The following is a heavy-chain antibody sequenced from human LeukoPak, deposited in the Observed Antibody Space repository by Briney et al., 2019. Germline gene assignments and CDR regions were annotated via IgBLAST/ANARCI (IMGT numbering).Heavy chain of an antibody. CDR3: ARDLASSIAAAGTFYYGMDV. CDR1: GYTFTSYG. D-gene: IGHD6-13*01. J-gene: IGHJ6*02. Sequence: ASVKVSCKASGYTFTSYGISWVRQAPGQGLEWMGWISAYNGNTNYAQKLQGRVTITRDTSASTAYMELSSLRSEDTAVYYCARDLASSIAAAGTFYYGMDVWGQGTTVTVSS. CDR2: ISAYNGNT. V-gene: IGHV1-18*01.